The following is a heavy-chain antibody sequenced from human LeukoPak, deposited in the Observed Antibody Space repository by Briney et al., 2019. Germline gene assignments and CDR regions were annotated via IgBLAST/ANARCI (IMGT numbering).Heavy chain of an antibody. CDR2: ISSSSSYI. CDR1: GFTFSSYS. V-gene: IGHV3-21*01. D-gene: IGHD6-13*01. Sequence: GGSLRLSCAASGFTFSSYSMNWVRQAPGKGLEWVSSISSSSSYIYYADSVKGRFTISRDNAKNSLYLQMNSLRAEDTAAYYCARAPLSWYEAFDIWGQGTMVTVSS. J-gene: IGHJ3*02. CDR3: ARAPLSWYEAFDI.